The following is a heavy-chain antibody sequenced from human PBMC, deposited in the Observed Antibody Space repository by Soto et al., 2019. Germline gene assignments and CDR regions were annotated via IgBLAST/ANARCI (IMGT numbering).Heavy chain of an antibody. CDR2: INHSGRT. CDR1: CWSFRGYY. Sequence: YDTLSLTCAIYCWSFRGYYWSLIRHPAGKGLGGNGEINHSGRTHYNPSLKSRVTISVDTSKNQFSLKLSSLTAADTAVYYCARAGLGDGSDYWGQGTLVTVS. J-gene: IGHJ4*02. V-gene: IGHV4-34*01. D-gene: IGHD1-26*01. CDR3: ARAGLGDGSDY.